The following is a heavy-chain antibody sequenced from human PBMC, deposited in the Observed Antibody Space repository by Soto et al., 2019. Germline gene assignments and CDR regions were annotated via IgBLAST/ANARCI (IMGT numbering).Heavy chain of an antibody. Sequence: GASVKVSCKASGYTFTSYGISWVRQAPGQGLEWMGWISAYNGNTNYAQKLQGRVTMTTDTSTSTAYMELRSLRSDDTAVYYCARESDEFGVHYGMDVWGQGTTVTVSS. CDR3: ARESDEFGVHYGMDV. V-gene: IGHV1-18*01. D-gene: IGHD3-16*01. CDR2: ISAYNGNT. CDR1: GYTFTSYG. J-gene: IGHJ6*02.